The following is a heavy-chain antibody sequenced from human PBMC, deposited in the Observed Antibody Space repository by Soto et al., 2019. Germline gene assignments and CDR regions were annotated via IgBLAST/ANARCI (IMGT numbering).Heavy chain of an antibody. CDR2: IYWDDDK. V-gene: IGHV2-5*02. CDR1: GFSLSTSGVG. CDR3: ALVEMATVHFDY. Sequence: QITLKESGPTLVKPTQTLTLTCTFSGFSLSTSGVGVGWIRQPPGKALEWLALIYWDDDKRYSPSLKSRLTIXKXXSKNQVVLTMTNMDPVDTATYYCALVEMATVHFDYWGQGTLVTVSS. D-gene: IGHD4-4*01. J-gene: IGHJ4*02.